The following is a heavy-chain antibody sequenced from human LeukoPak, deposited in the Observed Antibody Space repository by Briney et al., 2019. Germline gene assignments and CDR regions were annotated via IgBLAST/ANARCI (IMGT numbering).Heavy chain of an antibody. CDR1: GYTFTSYG. Sequence: ASVKISCKASGYTFTSYGISGVRQAPGQGLEWMGWISAYNGNTNYAQKLQGRVTMTTDTSTSTAYMELRSLRSDDTAVYYCARGTATWIQLRLLSFDYWGQGTLVTVSS. CDR2: ISAYNGNT. J-gene: IGHJ4*02. CDR3: ARGTATWIQLRLLSFDY. V-gene: IGHV1-18*01. D-gene: IGHD5-18*01.